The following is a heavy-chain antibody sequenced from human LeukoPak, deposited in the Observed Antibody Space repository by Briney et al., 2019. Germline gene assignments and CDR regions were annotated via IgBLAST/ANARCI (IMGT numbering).Heavy chain of an antibody. J-gene: IGHJ6*03. CDR2: ISTYNGNT. CDR3: ARESIAARPGDPMDV. D-gene: IGHD6-6*01. V-gene: IGHV1-18*01. Sequence: ASVKVSREASGYTFTNYGINWVRQAPGQGLEWMGWISTYNGNTNYAQKLQGRVTMTTDTSTSTAYMELRSLASDDTAVYYCARESIAARPGDPMDVWGKGTTVTVSS. CDR1: GYTFTNYG.